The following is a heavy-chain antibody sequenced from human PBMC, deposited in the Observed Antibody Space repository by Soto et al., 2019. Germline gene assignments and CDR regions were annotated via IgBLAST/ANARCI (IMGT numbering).Heavy chain of an antibody. V-gene: IGHV4-34*01. CDR1: GGSFSGYY. J-gene: IGHJ4*02. CDR2: INHSGST. CDR3: ARDSSSWHRGGFDY. Sequence: KPSETLSLTCAVYGGSFSGYYWSWIRQPPGKGLEWIGEINHSGSTNYNPSLKSRVTISVDTSKNQFSLKLSSVTAADTAVYYCARDSSSWHRGGFDYWGQGTLVTVSS. D-gene: IGHD6-13*01.